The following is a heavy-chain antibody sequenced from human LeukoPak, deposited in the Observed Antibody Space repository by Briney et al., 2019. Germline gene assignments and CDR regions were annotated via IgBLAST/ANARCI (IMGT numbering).Heavy chain of an antibody. D-gene: IGHD1-26*01. CDR3: AKGRHDGGSYLNDY. CDR2: ISYDGSNK. J-gene: IGHJ4*02. Sequence: GGSLRLSCAASEFTSNSYSMHWVRQAPGKGLEWVTVISYDGSNKYYADSVKGRFTISRDNSKNTLYLQMNSLRAEDTAVYYCAKGRHDGGSYLNDYWGQGTLVTVSS. V-gene: IGHV3-30*04. CDR1: EFTSNSYS.